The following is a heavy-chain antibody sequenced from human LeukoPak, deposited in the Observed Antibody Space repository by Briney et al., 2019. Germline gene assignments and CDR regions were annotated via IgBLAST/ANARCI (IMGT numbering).Heavy chain of an antibody. Sequence: SETLSLTCTVSGGSISGYYWSWIRQPPGKGLEWIGHIYYTGSTSYNPSLKGRVTISVDTSKNQFSLKLSYVNAADTAVYYCARYISSGLDYWGQGTLVTVSS. CDR2: IYYTGST. V-gene: IGHV4-59*08. CDR3: ARYISSGLDY. J-gene: IGHJ4*02. CDR1: GGSISGYY. D-gene: IGHD6-6*01.